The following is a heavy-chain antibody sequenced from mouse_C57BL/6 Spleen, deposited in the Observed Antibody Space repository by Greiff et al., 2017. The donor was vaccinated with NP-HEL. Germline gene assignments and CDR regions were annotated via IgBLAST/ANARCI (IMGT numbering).Heavy chain of an antibody. D-gene: IGHD2-1*01. CDR3: AKNQAYGNYWYFEV. Sequence: QVQLQQSGPGLVQPSQSLSITCTVSGFSLPSYGVHWVRQSPGKGLEWLGVIWRGGSTDSNAAFMSRLSITKDNSKSTVFFKMNSTQAEDTAIYYCAKNQAYGNYWYFEVWGTGTTVTVSS. CDR2: IWRGGST. V-gene: IGHV2-5*01. CDR1: GFSLPSYG. J-gene: IGHJ1*03.